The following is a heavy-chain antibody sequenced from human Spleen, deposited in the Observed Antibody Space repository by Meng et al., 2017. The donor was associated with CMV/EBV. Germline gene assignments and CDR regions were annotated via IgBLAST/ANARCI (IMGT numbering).Heavy chain of an antibody. Sequence: SVKVSCKASGGTFSSFVFNWVRQAPGQGLEWMGGIIPILGTRNYGQRFQGRVTINPDESTSTVYMELSSLRSEDTAVYYCARAGYCGGGSCYNYYGMDVWGQGTTVTVSS. CDR3: ARAGYCGGGSCYNYYGMDV. CDR2: IIPILGTR. V-gene: IGHV1-69*13. D-gene: IGHD2-15*01. J-gene: IGHJ6*02. CDR1: GGTFSSFV.